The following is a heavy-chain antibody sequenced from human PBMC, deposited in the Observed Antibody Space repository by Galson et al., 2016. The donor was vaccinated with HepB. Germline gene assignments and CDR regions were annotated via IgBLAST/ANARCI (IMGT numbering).Heavy chain of an antibody. J-gene: IGHJ5*02. CDR2: IVAGSGKT. Sequence: SVKVSCKASGFTFSMSAVQWVRQARGQRLEWLGWIVAGSGKTDYAQKFQERVTITRDLSTDTVYMELSSLRSEDTAVYYCAGELAPGDDLWWFDPWGQGTQVTVSS. D-gene: IGHD3-3*01. CDR1: GFTFSMSA. CDR3: AGELAPGDDLWWFDP. V-gene: IGHV1-58*01.